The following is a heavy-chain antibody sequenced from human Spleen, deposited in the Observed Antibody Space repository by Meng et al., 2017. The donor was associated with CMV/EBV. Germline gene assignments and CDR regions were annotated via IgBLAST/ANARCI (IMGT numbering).Heavy chain of an antibody. V-gene: IGHV1-2*02. CDR1: GYSFTGYS. CDR3: TRRIPTVQFDL. D-gene: IGHD2-21*02. Sequence: SCRSSGYSFTGYSIHGMPQAPGQGLEWLGWISPNNGNTNYAQKFQGRVTMTRDTSISTAYMELNRLTFDDTAMYYCTRRIPTVQFDLWGQGTLVTVSS. J-gene: IGHJ4*02. CDR2: ISPNNGNT.